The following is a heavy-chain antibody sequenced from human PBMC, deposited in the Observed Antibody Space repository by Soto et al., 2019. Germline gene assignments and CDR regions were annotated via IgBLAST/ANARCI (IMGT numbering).Heavy chain of an antibody. J-gene: IGHJ6*03. Sequence: QVQLVQSGAEVKKPGASVKDSCKASGYTFTSYAMHWVRQAPGQRLEWMGWINAGNGNTKYSQKFQGRVTITRDTSASTAYMELSSLRSEDTAVYYCARDRDCSGGSCYWGLSYYMDVWGKGTTVTVSS. CDR1: GYTFTSYA. CDR2: INAGNGNT. CDR3: ARDRDCSGGSCYWGLSYYMDV. D-gene: IGHD2-15*01. V-gene: IGHV1-3*01.